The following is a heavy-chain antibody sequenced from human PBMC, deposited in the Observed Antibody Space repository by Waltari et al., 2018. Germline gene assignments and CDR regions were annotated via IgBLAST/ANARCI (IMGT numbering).Heavy chain of an antibody. V-gene: IGHV4-38-2*02. Sequence: QVQLQESGPGLVKPSETLSLTCTVSGYSISSGYYWGWIRQPPGKGLEWIGSIYHSGSTYYNPSLKSRVTISVDTSKNQFSLKLSSVTAADTAVYYCARKTAAGTSYYYYMDVWGKGTTVTVSS. D-gene: IGHD6-13*01. CDR3: ARKTAAGTSYYYYMDV. J-gene: IGHJ6*03. CDR1: GYSISSGYY. CDR2: IYHSGST.